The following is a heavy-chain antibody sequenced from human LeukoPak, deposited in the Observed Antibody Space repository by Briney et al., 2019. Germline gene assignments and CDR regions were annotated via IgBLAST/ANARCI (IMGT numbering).Heavy chain of an antibody. Sequence: GASVTVSCKASGYTFTSYYMHWVRQAPEQGLEWMGIINPSGGSTSYAQKFQGRVTMTRDTSTSTVYMELSSLRSEDTAVYYCARLWFGELSHWGQGTLVTVSS. D-gene: IGHD3-10*01. CDR1: GYTFTSYY. J-gene: IGHJ4*02. CDR2: INPSGGST. CDR3: ARLWFGELSH. V-gene: IGHV1-46*01.